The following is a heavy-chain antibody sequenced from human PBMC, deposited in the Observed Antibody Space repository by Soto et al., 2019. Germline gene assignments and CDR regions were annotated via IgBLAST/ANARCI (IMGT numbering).Heavy chain of an antibody. V-gene: IGHV3-30-3*01. CDR1: GFTFSSYA. J-gene: IGHJ4*02. D-gene: IGHD1-26*01. Sequence: QVQLVESGGGVVQPGRSLRLSCAASGFTFSSYAMHWVRQAPGKGLEWVAVISYDGSNKYYADSVKGRFTISRDNSKNTLYLQMNSLRAEDTAVYYCAREQYSGSYSDLDYWGQGTLVTVSS. CDR2: ISYDGSNK. CDR3: AREQYSGSYSDLDY.